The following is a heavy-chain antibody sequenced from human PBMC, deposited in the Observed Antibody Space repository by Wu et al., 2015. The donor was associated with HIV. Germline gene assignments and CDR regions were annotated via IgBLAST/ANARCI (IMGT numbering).Heavy chain of an antibody. CDR2: INAYNGNT. CDR3: ARDGDYYDRLDFDY. CDR1: GYSFTNYA. Sequence: QVQLVQSGVEVKKPGASVKVSCKASGYSFTNYAISWVRQAPGQGLEWMGWINAYNGNTNYVQKLQGRVTMTTDISTSTAYMELRSLRPDDTAVYYCARDGDYYDRLDFDYWGQGTLVTVSS. D-gene: IGHD3-22*01. J-gene: IGHJ4*02. V-gene: IGHV1-18*01.